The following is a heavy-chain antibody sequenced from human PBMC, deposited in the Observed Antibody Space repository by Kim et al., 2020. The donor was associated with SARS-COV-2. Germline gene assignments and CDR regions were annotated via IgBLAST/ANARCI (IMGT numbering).Heavy chain of an antibody. D-gene: IGHD3-10*01. CDR3: ASGCLSLWFGGVDY. CDR1: GFTFSSYW. J-gene: IGHJ4*01. Sequence: GGSLRLSCAASGFTFSSYWMSWVRQAPGKGLEWVASIKHGGSEIYYVDSVKGRFTISRDNAKNSLYLQMNSLRAEDTAVYYCASGCLSLWFGGVDYWGQGTLVTVSS. CDR2: IKHGGSEI. V-gene: IGHV3-7*03.